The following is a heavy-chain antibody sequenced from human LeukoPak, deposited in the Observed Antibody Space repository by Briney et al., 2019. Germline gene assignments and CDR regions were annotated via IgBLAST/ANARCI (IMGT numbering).Heavy chain of an antibody. CDR3: ARDQTQTGPTTVDY. Sequence: GGSLRLSCAASGFTFSSSWMHWVRQTPGKGLLWVSRINTDGTNTKYADSVKGRFTISRDNAKNTLYLQMNTLRAEDTAVYYCARDQTQTGPTTVDYWGQGTLVTVSS. V-gene: IGHV3-74*03. CDR1: GFTFSSSW. D-gene: IGHD1-14*01. J-gene: IGHJ4*02. CDR2: INTDGTNT.